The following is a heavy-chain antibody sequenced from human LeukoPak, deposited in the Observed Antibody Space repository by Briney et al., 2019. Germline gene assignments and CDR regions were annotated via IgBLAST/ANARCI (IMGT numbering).Heavy chain of an antibody. D-gene: IGHD6-13*01. CDR3: ARDLPYSSSWESIDY. CDR1: GYTFTTYA. J-gene: IGHJ4*02. Sequence: ASVKVSCKASGYTFTTYAMHWLRQAPGQTLEWLGWINPANGYTKYSQQIQGRVTMTTDTSTSTAYMELRSLRSDDTAVYYCARDLPYSSSWESIDYWGQGTLVTVSS. CDR2: INPANGYT. V-gene: IGHV1-3*01.